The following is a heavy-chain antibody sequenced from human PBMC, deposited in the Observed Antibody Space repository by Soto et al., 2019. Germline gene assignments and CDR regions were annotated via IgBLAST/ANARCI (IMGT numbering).Heavy chain of an antibody. V-gene: IGHV3-11*03. Sequence: QVQLLDSGGDLVKPGGSLRLSCAASGFTVSAYYMAWIRQAPGKGLEWISYIGGDSRGTNYADSVRGRFTISRDNAKNSRYLQMNSLRAEDTAVYFCATGQQVRMADIWGQGTMVTVSS. CDR2: IGGDSRGT. D-gene: IGHD6-13*01. J-gene: IGHJ3*02. CDR3: ATGQQVRMADI. CDR1: GFTVSAYY.